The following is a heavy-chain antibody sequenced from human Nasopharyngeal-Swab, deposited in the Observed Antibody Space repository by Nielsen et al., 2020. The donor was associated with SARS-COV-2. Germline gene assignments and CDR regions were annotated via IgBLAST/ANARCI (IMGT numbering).Heavy chain of an antibody. D-gene: IGHD1-26*01. V-gene: IGHV3-66*01. CDR2: SYSGGST. CDR1: GFTVSSNY. J-gene: IGHJ1*01. CDR3: ARGYSGSYYEYFQH. Sequence: GESLKISCAASGFTVSSNYMSWVRQAPGKGLEWVSVSYSGGSTYYADSVKGRFTISRDNSKNTLYLQMNSLRAEDTAVYYCARGYSGSYYEYFQHWGQGTLVTVSS.